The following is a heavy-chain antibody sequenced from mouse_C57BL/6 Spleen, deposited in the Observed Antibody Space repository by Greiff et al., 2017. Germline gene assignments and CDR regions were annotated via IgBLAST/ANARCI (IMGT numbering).Heavy chain of an antibody. CDR2: INPNYGTT. Sequence: EVQGVESGPELVKPGASVKISCKASGYSFTDYNMNWVKQSNGKSLEWIGVINPNYGTTSYNQKFKGKATLTVDQSASTAYMQLNSLTSEDSAVYYCARENFLTTVVERAMDYWGQGTSVTVSS. CDR3: ARENFLTTVVERAMDY. CDR1: GYSFTDYN. D-gene: IGHD1-1*01. V-gene: IGHV1-39*01. J-gene: IGHJ4*01.